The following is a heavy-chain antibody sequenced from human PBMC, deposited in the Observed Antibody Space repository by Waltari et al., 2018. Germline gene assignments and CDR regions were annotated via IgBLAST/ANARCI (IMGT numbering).Heavy chain of an antibody. D-gene: IGHD6-13*01. J-gene: IGHJ4*02. V-gene: IGHV3-53*01. Sequence: EVQLVESGGGLIQPGGSLRLSCAASGFTVSSNYMSWVRQAPGKGLGWVSVIYSGGSTYYADSGEGRFTISRDNSKNTLYLQMNSLRAEDTAVYYCARAPIIAAAGSYCFDYWGQGTLVTVSS. CDR1: GFTVSSNY. CDR2: IYSGGST. CDR3: ARAPIIAAAGSYCFDY.